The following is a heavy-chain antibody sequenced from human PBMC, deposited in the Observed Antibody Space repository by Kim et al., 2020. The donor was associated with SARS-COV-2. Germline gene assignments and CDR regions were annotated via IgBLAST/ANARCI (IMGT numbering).Heavy chain of an antibody. CDR1: GFTFSSYG. V-gene: IGHV3-30*03. CDR3: ARTSSSSLYYGMDV. CDR2: ISYDGSNK. J-gene: IGHJ6*02. D-gene: IGHD6-6*01. Sequence: GGSLRLSCAASGFTFSSYGMHWVRQAPGKGLEWVAVISYDGSNKYYADSVKGRFTISRDNSKNTLYLQMNSLRAEDTAVYYCARTSSSSLYYGMDVWGQGTTVTVSS.